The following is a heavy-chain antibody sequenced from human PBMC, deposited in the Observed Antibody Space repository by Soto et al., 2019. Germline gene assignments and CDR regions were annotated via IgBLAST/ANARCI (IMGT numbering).Heavy chain of an antibody. CDR1: GASVTSGTYY. CDR2: INYSGNT. J-gene: IGHJ4*02. Sequence: SETLSLTCTVSGASVTSGTYYWTWIRQPPGKGLEWIGHINYSGNTNYNPSLKSRVTISVDTSKNQVSLRLSSVTAADTAVYYCARRIAAVDYWGQGTLVTVSS. D-gene: IGHD6-13*01. V-gene: IGHV4-61*01. CDR3: ARRIAAVDY.